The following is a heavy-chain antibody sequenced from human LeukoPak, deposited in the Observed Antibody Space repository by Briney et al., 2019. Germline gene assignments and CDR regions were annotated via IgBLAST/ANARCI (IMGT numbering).Heavy chain of an antibody. CDR3: ARGMSRRYYYDSSGYYGY. Sequence: SETLSLTCAVYGGSFSGYYWSWIRQPPGKGLEWIGEINHSGSTNYNPSLKSRVTISVDTSKNQFSLKLSSVTAADTAVYYCARGMSRRYYYDSSGYYGYWGKEPLATVS. D-gene: IGHD3-22*01. V-gene: IGHV4-34*01. CDR1: GGSFSGYY. J-gene: IGHJ4*02. CDR2: INHSGST.